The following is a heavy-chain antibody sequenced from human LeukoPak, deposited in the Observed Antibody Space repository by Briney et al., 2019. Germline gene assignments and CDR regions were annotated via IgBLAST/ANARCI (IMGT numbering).Heavy chain of an antibody. V-gene: IGHV3-48*03. D-gene: IGHD6-13*01. Sequence: PGGSLRLSYAASGFTFSSYEMNWVRQAPGKGLEWVSYISSSGSTIYYADSVKGRFTISRDNAKNSLYLQMNSLRAEDTAVYYCASRYSSSWSPYYYYGMDVWGQGTTVTVSS. CDR1: GFTFSSYE. CDR3: ASRYSSSWSPYYYYGMDV. J-gene: IGHJ6*02. CDR2: ISSSGSTI.